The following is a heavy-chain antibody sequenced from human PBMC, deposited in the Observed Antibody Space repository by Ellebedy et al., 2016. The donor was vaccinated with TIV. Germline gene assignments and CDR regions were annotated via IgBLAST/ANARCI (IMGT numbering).Heavy chain of an antibody. J-gene: IGHJ4*02. V-gene: IGHV3-7*04. D-gene: IGHD6-19*01. CDR3: ARDLGIAVAHFDY. CDR2: IKQDGSEK. Sequence: GESLKISXAASGFTFSSYWMSWVRQAPGKGLEWVANIKQDGSEKYYVDSVKGRFTISRDNAKNSLYLQMNSLRAEDTAVYYCARDLGIAVAHFDYWGQGTLVTVSS. CDR1: GFTFSSYW.